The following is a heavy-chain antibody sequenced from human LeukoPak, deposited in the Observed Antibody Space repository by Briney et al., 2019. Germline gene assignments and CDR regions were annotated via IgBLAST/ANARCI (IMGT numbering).Heavy chain of an antibody. J-gene: IGHJ4*02. CDR2: IWYDGSNK. D-gene: IGHD3-9*01. CDR3: ARDGPYYDIMTGYFYFDY. Sequence: GGSLRLSCAASGFTFSSYGMHWVRRAPGKGLEWVAVIWYDGSNKYYADSVKGRFTISRDNSKNTLYLQMNSLRAEDTAVYYCARDGPYYDIMTGYFYFDYWGQGTLVTVSS. V-gene: IGHV3-33*01. CDR1: GFTFSSYG.